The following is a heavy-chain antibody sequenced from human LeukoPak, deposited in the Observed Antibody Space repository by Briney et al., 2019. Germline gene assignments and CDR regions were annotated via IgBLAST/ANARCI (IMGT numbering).Heavy chain of an antibody. CDR2: LNPNSGLT. CDR1: GYTFTGYY. CDR3: ARAGNGDDYSFDY. J-gene: IGHJ4*02. Sequence: ASVKVSCKASGYTFTGYYIHWVRQAPGQGLEWMGGLNPNSGLTNYAQKFQGRVTMTRDTSISTAYMELSRLRSDDTAVYYCARAGNGDDYSFDYWGQGTLVTVSS. D-gene: IGHD4-17*01. V-gene: IGHV1-2*02.